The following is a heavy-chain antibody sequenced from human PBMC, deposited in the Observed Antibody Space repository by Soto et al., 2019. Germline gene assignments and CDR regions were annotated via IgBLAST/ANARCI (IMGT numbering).Heavy chain of an antibody. V-gene: IGHV3-7*01. J-gene: IGHJ4*02. CDR3: ARVYYDYIWGSYPLNY. CDR2: IKQDESEK. Sequence: EVQLVESGGGLVQPGGSLRFSCAASGFTFSSYWMTWVRQAPGKGLEWVANIKQDESEKYYLDSVKGRFTISRDNAKNSLYLQMNSLRAEDTAVYYCARVYYDYIWGSYPLNYWGQGTLVTVSS. CDR1: GFTFSSYW. D-gene: IGHD3-16*02.